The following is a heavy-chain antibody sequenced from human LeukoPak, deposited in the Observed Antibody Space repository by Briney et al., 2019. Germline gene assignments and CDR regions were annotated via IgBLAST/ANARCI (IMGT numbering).Heavy chain of an antibody. J-gene: IGHJ3*02. CDR3: ARDKSWRDDAFDI. D-gene: IGHD6-13*01. CDR1: GFTFSSYS. CDR2: ISSSSTI. V-gene: IGHV3-48*01. Sequence: GGSLRLSCAASGFTFSSYSMNWVRQAPGKGLEWVSYISSSSTIYYADSVKGRFTISRDNAKNSLYLQMNSLRAEDTAVYYCARDKSWRDDAFDIWGQGTMVTVSS.